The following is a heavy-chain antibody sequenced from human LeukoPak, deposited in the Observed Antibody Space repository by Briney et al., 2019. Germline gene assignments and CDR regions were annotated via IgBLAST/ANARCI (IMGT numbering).Heavy chain of an antibody. CDR3: ARGLGRDYVAFDI. CDR2: INHSGST. D-gene: IGHD4-17*01. J-gene: IGHJ3*02. V-gene: IGHV4-34*01. Sequence: SETLSLTCAVYGGPFSGYYWSWIRQPPGKGLEWIGEINHSGSTNYNPSLKSRVTISVDTSKNQFSLKLSSVTAADTAVYYCARGLGRDYVAFDIWGQGTMVTVSS. CDR1: GGPFSGYY.